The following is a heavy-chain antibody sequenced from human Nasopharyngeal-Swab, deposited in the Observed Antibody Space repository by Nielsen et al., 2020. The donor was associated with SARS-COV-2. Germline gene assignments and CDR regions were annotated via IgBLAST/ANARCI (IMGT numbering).Heavy chain of an antibody. CDR2: IYYSGST. V-gene: IGHV4-39*02. Sequence: GSLRLSCTVSGGSISSSSYYWGWIRQPPGKGLEWIGSIYYSGSTYYNPSLKSRVTISVDTSKNQFSLKLSSVTAADTAVYYCARDSGWSGYYLGYFDYWGQGTLVTVSS. D-gene: IGHD3-3*01. CDR3: ARDSGWSGYYLGYFDY. CDR1: GGSISSSSYY. J-gene: IGHJ4*02.